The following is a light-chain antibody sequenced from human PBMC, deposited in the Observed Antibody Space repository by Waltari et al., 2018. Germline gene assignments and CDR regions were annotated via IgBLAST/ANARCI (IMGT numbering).Light chain of an antibody. CDR3: RQTYSTPGIT. J-gene: IGKJ5*01. V-gene: IGKV1-39*01. CDR1: QKINGS. CDR2: GAS. Sequence: DIKMTQSPSSLSASVGDRVTITCRAGQKINGSLNWYQNKPGKAPKLRIYGASNLQTRVPSRFSGSESGTDFTFTINSLQPEDFATYVCRQTYSTPGITFGQGTRLEI.